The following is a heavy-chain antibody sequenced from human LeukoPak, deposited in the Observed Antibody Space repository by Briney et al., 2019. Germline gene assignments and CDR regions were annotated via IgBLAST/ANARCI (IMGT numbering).Heavy chain of an antibody. CDR2: IFYSGST. J-gene: IGHJ4*02. Sequence: SETLSLTCTVSGGSISSYYWSWIRQPPGKGLEWIGYIFYSGSTNYNPSLKSRVTISVDTSKNQFSLKVSSVTAADTAVYYCARRRYFDHWGQGTLVTVS. CDR3: ARRRYFDH. V-gene: IGHV4-59*01. CDR1: GGSISSYY.